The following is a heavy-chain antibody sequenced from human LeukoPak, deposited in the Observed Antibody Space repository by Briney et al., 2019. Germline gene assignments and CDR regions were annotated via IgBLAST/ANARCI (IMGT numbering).Heavy chain of an antibody. CDR1: GFTFDDYT. D-gene: IGHD3-22*01. V-gene: IGHV3-43*01. Sequence: GGSLRLSCAASGFTFDDYTMHWVRQAPGKGLEWVSLISWDGGSTYYADSVKGRFTISRDNSKNSLYLQMNSLRTEDTALYYCAKDMRWGAYYYDSSEGGFDYWGQGTLVTVSS. CDR2: ISWDGGST. J-gene: IGHJ4*02. CDR3: AKDMRWGAYYYDSSEGGFDY.